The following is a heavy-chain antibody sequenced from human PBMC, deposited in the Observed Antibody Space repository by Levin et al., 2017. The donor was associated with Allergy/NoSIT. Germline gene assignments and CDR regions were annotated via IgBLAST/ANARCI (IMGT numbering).Heavy chain of an antibody. CDR1: GFSLSTSGVG. Sequence: SGPTLVKPTQTLTLTCTFSGFSLSTSGVGVGWIRQPPGKALEWLALIYWNDDKRYSPSLKSRLTITKDTSKNQVVLTMTNMDTVDTATYYCAHSHHNKDSSSWYTGRYYGMDVWGQGTTVTVSS. CDR2: IYWNDDK. J-gene: IGHJ6*02. CDR3: AHSHHNKDSSSWYTGRYYGMDV. V-gene: IGHV2-5*01. D-gene: IGHD6-13*01.